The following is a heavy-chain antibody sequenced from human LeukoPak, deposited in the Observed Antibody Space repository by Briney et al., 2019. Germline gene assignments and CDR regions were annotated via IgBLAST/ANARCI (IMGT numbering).Heavy chain of an antibody. D-gene: IGHD5-24*01. V-gene: IGHV3-15*01. J-gene: IGHJ4*02. Sequence: PGGALRLSCAASGFTFSSYSMNWVRQAPGKGLEWVGRIKSKTDGGTTDYAAPVKGRFTISRDDSKNTLYLQMNSLKTEDTAVYYCTTAGWLQFPQFDYWGQGTLVTVSS. CDR2: IKSKTDGGTT. CDR3: TTAGWLQFPQFDY. CDR1: GFTFSSYS.